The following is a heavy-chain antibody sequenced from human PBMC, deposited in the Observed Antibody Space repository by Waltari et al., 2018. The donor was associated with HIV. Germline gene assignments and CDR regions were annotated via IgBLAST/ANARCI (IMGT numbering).Heavy chain of an antibody. CDR2: IKQDGSEK. Sequence: EVQLVESGGGLVQPGGSLRLSCAASGFTFSSYWMSWVRQAPGKGLEWVANIKQDGSEKYYVDSVKGRFTISRDNAKNSLYLQMNSLRAEDTAVYYCARDINSSGYHKAGWFDPWGQGTLVTVSA. D-gene: IGHD3-22*01. CDR3: ARDINSSGYHKAGWFDP. J-gene: IGHJ5*02. CDR1: GFTFSSYW. V-gene: IGHV3-7*01.